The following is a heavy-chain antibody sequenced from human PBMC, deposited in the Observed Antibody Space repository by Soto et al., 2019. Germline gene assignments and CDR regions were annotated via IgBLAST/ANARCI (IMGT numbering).Heavy chain of an antibody. J-gene: IGHJ4*02. Sequence: ASVKVSCKASGYTFTSYYMHWVRQAPGQGLEWMGIINPSGGSTSYAQKFQGRVTMTRDTSTSTVYMELSSLRSEDTAVYYCARDRDQLLPHYYFAYWGQGTLVTVSS. CDR2: INPSGGST. CDR1: GYTFTSYY. CDR3: ARDRDQLLPHYYFAY. D-gene: IGHD2-2*01. V-gene: IGHV1-46*01.